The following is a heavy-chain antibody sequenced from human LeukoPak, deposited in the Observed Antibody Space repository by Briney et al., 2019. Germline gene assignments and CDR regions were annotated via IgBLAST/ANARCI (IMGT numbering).Heavy chain of an antibody. CDR1: GVSFSDNY. CDR3: ARHRQRSSGYFGSGHDGFDI. J-gene: IGHJ3*02. V-gene: IGHV4-34*01. CDR2: INHSGST. D-gene: IGHD3-22*01. Sequence: SDTLSLTCAVYGVSFSDNYWTWIRPHPGKGLEWVGEINHSGSTNYSPSLKSQVTISVDTSKNQFSLILTSVTAADTAMYYCARHRQRSSGYFGSGHDGFDIWGQGTMVTVSS.